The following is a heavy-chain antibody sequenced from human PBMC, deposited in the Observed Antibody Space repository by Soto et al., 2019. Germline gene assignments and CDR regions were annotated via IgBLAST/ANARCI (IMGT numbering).Heavy chain of an antibody. CDR2: ISGSGGST. Sequence: GGSLRLSCAASGFTFSSYAMSWVRQAPGKGLEWVSAISGSGGSTYYADSVKGRFTISRDNSKNTLYLQMNSLRAEDTAVYYCAKDSPDDFWRGYYVKDYYYGMDVWGQGTTITVSS. V-gene: IGHV3-23*01. D-gene: IGHD3-3*01. CDR1: GFTFSSYA. CDR3: AKDSPDDFWRGYYVKDYYYGMDV. J-gene: IGHJ6*02.